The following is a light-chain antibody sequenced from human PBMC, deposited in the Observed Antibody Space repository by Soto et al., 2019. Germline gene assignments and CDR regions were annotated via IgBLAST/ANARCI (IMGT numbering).Light chain of an antibody. V-gene: IGKV3-15*01. CDR2: AAS. CDR3: QQYSNWPRT. J-gene: IGKJ1*01. Sequence: LVMTQSPATLSVSPGERATLSCRASQNIYSNVAWYQQRPGQAPRLLIFAASTRATVIPARFRGSGSGTEFTLTISDLQSEDFAVYYCQQYSNWPRTFGQGTKV. CDR1: QNIYSN.